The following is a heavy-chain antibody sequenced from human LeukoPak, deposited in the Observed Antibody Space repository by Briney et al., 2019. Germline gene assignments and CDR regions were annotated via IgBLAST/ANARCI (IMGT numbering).Heavy chain of an antibody. V-gene: IGHV4-34*01. CDR2: INHGRST. J-gene: IGHJ6*03. CDR3: ARRGRVAARPRNYYYYYMDV. Sequence: SETLSLTCAVYGGSFSGYYWSWIRQPPGKGLEWFGEINHGRSTNYNPSLKSRVTISVDTSKNQFSLKLSSVTAADTAVYYCARRGRVAARPRNYYYYYMDVWGKGTTVTVSS. CDR1: GGSFSGYY. D-gene: IGHD6-6*01.